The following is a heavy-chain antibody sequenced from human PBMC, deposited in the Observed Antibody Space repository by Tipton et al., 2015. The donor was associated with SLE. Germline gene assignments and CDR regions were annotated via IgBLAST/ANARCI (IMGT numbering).Heavy chain of an antibody. D-gene: IGHD1-26*01. Sequence: TLSLTCTVSGGSINNTYWNWIRQPPGKGLEWIGYISYSGSSKYNPSLKSRLTISLDTSKNQFSLKLNSVTAADTAVCYCARRAISGNWYFDLWGRGTLVTVSS. CDR1: GGSINNTY. V-gene: IGHV4-59*01. CDR2: ISYSGSS. CDR3: ARRAISGNWYFDL. J-gene: IGHJ2*01.